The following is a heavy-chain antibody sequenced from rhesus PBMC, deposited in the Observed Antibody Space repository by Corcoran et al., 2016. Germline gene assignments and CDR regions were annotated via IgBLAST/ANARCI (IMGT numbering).Heavy chain of an antibody. CDR2: IYDSGSST. Sequence: QLQLQESGPGLVKPSETLSVTCAVSGGSISSSYWSWIRQAPGKGLEWIGYIYDSGSSTNYNPSLKSRVPLSVDTSKNQFSLKLSSVTAADTAVYYCARSYSSWSGLYFEFWGQGALVTVSS. J-gene: IGHJ1*01. V-gene: IGHV4-169*01. CDR3: ARSYSSWSGLYFEF. D-gene: IGHD6-13*01. CDR1: GGSISSSY.